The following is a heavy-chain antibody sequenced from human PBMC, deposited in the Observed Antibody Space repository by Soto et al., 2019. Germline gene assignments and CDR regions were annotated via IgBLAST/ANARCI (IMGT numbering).Heavy chain of an antibody. CDR3: ARESSIVARGDSYYYMDV. CDR2: IWYEGSNK. V-gene: IGHV3-33*01. CDR1: GFTFSSYG. J-gene: IGHJ6*03. D-gene: IGHD1-26*01. Sequence: QVQLVESGGGVVQPGRSLRLSCAASGFTFSSYGMHWVRQAPGKGLEWVARIWYEGSNKYYADSVRGRFTISRDNSKNTLYVQMNSLRAEDTAVYYCARESSIVARGDSYYYMDVWGKGTTVTVSS.